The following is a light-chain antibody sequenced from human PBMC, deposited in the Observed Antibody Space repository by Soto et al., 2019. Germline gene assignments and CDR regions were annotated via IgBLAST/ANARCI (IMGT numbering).Light chain of an antibody. V-gene: IGLV2-14*03. CDR3: TSYTSSITYV. J-gene: IGLJ1*01. Sequence: QSALTQPASVSGSPGQSITISCTGTSSDVGGYNFVSWYQHHPGKAPKLIIYDVSNRPSGVSNRFSGSKSVNTASLTISGLQAEDEADYYCTSYTSSITYVFGTGTKVTVL. CDR2: DVS. CDR1: SSDVGGYNF.